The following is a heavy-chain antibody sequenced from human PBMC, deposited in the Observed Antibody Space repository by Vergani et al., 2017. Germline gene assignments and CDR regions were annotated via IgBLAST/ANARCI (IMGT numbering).Heavy chain of an antibody. V-gene: IGHV4-61*02. CDR3: ARVMYRDEAATGYRLEGMDI. CDR2: VYTSGMT. D-gene: IGHD3-9*01. Sequence: QVQLQESGPRLVRPSQTLSLTCTVSGGSINTGAYYWSWIRQPAGKGLDWIGRVYTSGMTNYNPSLKSRVTILVDRSKSQLSLKLTSVTAGDTAVYFCARVMYRDEAATGYRLEGMDIWGQGTTVTISS. J-gene: IGHJ6*02. CDR1: GGSINTGAYY.